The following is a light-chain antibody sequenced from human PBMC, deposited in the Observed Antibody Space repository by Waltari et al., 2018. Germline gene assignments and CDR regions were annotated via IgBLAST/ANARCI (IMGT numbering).Light chain of an antibody. CDR3: QQYATSPLT. V-gene: IGKV3-20*01. Sequence: EIVLTQSPGTLSLSPGERATLSCRASQSVASSYLAWYQQKPGQAPRLLIYDASSRATGIPDRFSGSGSGIDFTLTISRLEPEDFAVYYCQQYATSPLTFGGGTKVEIK. J-gene: IGKJ4*01. CDR2: DAS. CDR1: QSVASSY.